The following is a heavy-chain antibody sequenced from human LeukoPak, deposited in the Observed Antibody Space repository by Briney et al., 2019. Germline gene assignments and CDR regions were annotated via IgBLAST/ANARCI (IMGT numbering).Heavy chain of an antibody. V-gene: IGHV4-31*03. J-gene: IGHJ5*02. CDR3: ARQTYYYDSSGYFYWFDP. Sequence: SETLSLTCTVSGGSISSGGYYWSWIRQHPGKGLEWIGYIYYSGSTYYNSSLKSRVTISVDTSKNQFSPKLSSVTAADTAVYYCARQTYYYDSSGYFYWFDPWGQGTLVTVSS. CDR2: IYYSGST. D-gene: IGHD3-22*01. CDR1: GGSISSGGYY.